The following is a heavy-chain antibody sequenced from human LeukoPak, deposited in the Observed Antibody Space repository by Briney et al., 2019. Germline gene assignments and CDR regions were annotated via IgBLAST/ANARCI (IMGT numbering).Heavy chain of an antibody. CDR3: ARVALYDTSGHNYFDY. Sequence: SVKVSCKASGGTFSSYAISWVRQAPGQGLEWMGRIIPILGIANYAQKFQGRVTITADKSTSTAYMELSSLRSEDTAVYYCARVALYDTSGHNYFDYWGQGTLVTVSS. CDR2: IIPILGIA. J-gene: IGHJ4*02. CDR1: GGTFSSYA. V-gene: IGHV1-69*04. D-gene: IGHD3-22*01.